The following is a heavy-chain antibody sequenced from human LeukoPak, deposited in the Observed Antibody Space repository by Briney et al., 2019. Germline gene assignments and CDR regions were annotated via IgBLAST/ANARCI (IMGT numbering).Heavy chain of an antibody. V-gene: IGHV3-23*01. CDR3: AQQLGYCSGGTCYFTY. J-gene: IGHJ1*01. CDR1: GFTFSSYA. CDR2: ISNSGGDT. Sequence: GGSLRLSCAASGFTFSSYAMSWVRQAPGKGLEWVAAISNSGGDTFYSDSGKGRFTIARDNSKNTLYLQMNSLRVDDTAVYYCAQQLGYCSGGTCYFTYWGQGTLVPVSS. D-gene: IGHD2-15*01.